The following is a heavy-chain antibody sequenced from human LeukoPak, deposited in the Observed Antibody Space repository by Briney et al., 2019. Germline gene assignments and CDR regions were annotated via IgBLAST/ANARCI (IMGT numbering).Heavy chain of an antibody. Sequence: GGSLRLSCAASGFTFSSYWMSWVRQAPGKGLEWVANIKEDGSEKSYVDSVKGRFTISRDNAKNSLYLQMNSLRAEDTAVYYCARERRNNFGYYFDYRGQGTLVTVSS. CDR1: GFTFSSYW. CDR3: ARERRNNFGYYFDY. CDR2: IKEDGSEK. V-gene: IGHV3-7*04. J-gene: IGHJ4*02. D-gene: IGHD1/OR15-1a*01.